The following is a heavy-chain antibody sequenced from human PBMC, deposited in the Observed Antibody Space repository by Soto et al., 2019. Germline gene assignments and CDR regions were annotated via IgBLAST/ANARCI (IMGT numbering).Heavy chain of an antibody. D-gene: IGHD2-15*01. V-gene: IGHV4-30-2*01. CDR3: ARVGIREGLKHFSA. CDR2: FYHSGST. Sequence: QLQLQQSGSGLVKPSQTLSLTCTVSGASISSGPYSWNWLRQTPGKGLEWIGFFYHSGSTTYSPSLKNRVTLSIDKSQDQFSPILQSVTAADTGVYFFARVGIREGLKHFSAWGQGTLVVVSS. J-gene: IGHJ5*02. CDR1: GASISSGPYS.